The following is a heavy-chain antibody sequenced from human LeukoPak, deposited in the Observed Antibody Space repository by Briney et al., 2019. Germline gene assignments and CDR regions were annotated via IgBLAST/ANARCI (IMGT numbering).Heavy chain of an antibody. Sequence: GESLKISCKGSGYSFTSYWIGWVRQMPGKGLEWMGIIYPGDSGTRYSPSFQGQVTISADKSIGTAYLQWSSLKASDTAMYYCARGMVAHYYYYYGMDVWGQGTTVTVSS. CDR3: ARGMVAHYYYYYGMDV. CDR2: IYPGDSGT. J-gene: IGHJ6*02. V-gene: IGHV5-51*01. D-gene: IGHD3-10*01. CDR1: GYSFTSYW.